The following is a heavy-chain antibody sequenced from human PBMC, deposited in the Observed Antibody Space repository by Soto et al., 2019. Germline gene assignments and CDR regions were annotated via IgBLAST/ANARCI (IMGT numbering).Heavy chain of an antibody. CDR1: GGSISSSIYY. CDR2: IYYSGST. Sequence: SETLSLTCTVSGGSISSSIYYWGWIRQPPGKGLEWIGSIYYSGSTYYNPSLKSRVTISVDTSKNQFSLKLSSVTAADAAVYYCARGSIAVAGGVDYWGQGTLVTVSS. V-gene: IGHV4-39*01. J-gene: IGHJ4*02. CDR3: ARGSIAVAGGVDY. D-gene: IGHD6-19*01.